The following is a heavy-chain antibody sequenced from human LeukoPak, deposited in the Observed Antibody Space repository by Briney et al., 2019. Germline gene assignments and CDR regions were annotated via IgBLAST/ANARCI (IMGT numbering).Heavy chain of an antibody. Sequence: PSETLSLTCTVSGGSISSYYWSWIRQPPGKGLEWIGYIYYSGSTNYNPSLKSRVTISVDTSKIQFSLKLSSVTAADTAVYYCARVAAGKGYPFDNWGQGTLVTVSS. D-gene: IGHD6-13*01. CDR3: ARVAAGKGYPFDN. CDR1: GGSISSYY. V-gene: IGHV4-59*12. CDR2: IYYSGST. J-gene: IGHJ4*02.